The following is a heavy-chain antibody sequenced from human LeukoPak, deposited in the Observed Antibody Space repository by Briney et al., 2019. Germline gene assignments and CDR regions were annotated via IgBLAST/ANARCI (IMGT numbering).Heavy chain of an antibody. CDR1: GFTFSSYG. CDR2: ISYDGSNQ. D-gene: IGHD3-10*01. Sequence: GRSLRLSCAASGFTFSSYGMHWVRQAPGKGLEWVAVISYDGSNQYYADSVKGRFTISRDNSKNTLYLQMGSLRPEDMAVYYCARGRRITMIRGVIGLKYYMDVWGKGTTVTISS. V-gene: IGHV3-30*03. CDR3: ARGRRITMIRGVIGLKYYMDV. J-gene: IGHJ6*03.